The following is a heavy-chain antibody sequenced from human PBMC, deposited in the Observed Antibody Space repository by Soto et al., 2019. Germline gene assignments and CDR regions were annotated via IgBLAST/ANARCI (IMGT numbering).Heavy chain of an antibody. CDR3: ARVKTSGYHNWFDP. Sequence: ASVKVSCKASGYTFTGYYMHWVRQAPGQGLEWMGWINPNSGDTNYAQKFQGWVTMTRDTSTSTAYMELSRLRSDDTAVYYCARVKTSGYHNWFDPWGQGTLVTVSS. V-gene: IGHV1-2*04. CDR2: INPNSGDT. CDR1: GYTFTGYY. D-gene: IGHD3-22*01. J-gene: IGHJ5*02.